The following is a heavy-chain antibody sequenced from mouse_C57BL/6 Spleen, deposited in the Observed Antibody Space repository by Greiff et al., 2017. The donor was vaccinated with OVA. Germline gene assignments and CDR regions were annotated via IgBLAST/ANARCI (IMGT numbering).Heavy chain of an antibody. CDR3: ARSYDGYSHWYFDV. J-gene: IGHJ1*03. CDR1: GFSLTSYG. Sequence: VHLVESGPGLVAPSQSLSITCTVSGFSLTSYGVHWVRQPPGKGLEWLVVIWSDGSTTYNSALKSRLSISKDNSKSQVFLKMNSLQTDDTAMYYCARSYDGYSHWYFDVWGTGTTVTVSS. D-gene: IGHD2-3*01. V-gene: IGHV2-6*03. CDR2: IWSDGST.